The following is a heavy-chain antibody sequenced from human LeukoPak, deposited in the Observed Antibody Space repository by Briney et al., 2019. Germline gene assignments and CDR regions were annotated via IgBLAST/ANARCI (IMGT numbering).Heavy chain of an antibody. J-gene: IGHJ6*03. Sequence: PGGSLRLSCAASGFTFSSYWMHWVRQAPGKGLVWVSRINSDGSSTSYADSVKGRFTISRDNAKNSLYLQMNSLRAEDTALYYCARETTYYDFWSGYYPFYYYYYMDVWGKGTTVTVSS. CDR1: GFTFSSYW. CDR3: ARETTYYDFWSGYYPFYYYYYMDV. D-gene: IGHD3-3*01. V-gene: IGHV3-74*01. CDR2: INSDGSST.